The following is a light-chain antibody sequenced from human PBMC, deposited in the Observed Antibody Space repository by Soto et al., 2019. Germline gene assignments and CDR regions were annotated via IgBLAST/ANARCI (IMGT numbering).Light chain of an antibody. Sequence: QCALTQPASVSWSPGQSITISCTGTSSDVGGYNFVSWYQQHPGKAPKLMIYEVTSRPSGVSNRFSGSKSGNTASLTISGLQAEDQADHYCNSYTTSSTIVFGTGTKVTVL. CDR1: SSDVGGYNF. CDR2: EVT. CDR3: NSYTTSSTIV. V-gene: IGLV2-14*03. J-gene: IGLJ1*01.